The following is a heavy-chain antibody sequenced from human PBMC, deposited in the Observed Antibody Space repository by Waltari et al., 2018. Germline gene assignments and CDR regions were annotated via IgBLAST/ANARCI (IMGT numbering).Heavy chain of an antibody. D-gene: IGHD3-22*01. CDR2: IYTSGST. CDR1: GGPLSSYY. V-gene: IGHV4-4*07. Sequence: QVQLQESGPGLVKPSETLSLTCTVSGGPLSSYYWSWIRQPAGKGLEWIGRIYTSGSTNYNPSLKSRVTMSVDTSKNQFSLKLSSVTAADTAVYYCASTVYYDSSGFGSFDYWGQGTLVTVSS. J-gene: IGHJ4*02. CDR3: ASTVYYDSSGFGSFDY.